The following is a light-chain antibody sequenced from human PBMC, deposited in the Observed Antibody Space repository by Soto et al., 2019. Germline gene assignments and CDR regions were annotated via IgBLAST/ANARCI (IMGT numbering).Light chain of an antibody. Sequence: VLTQSPATLSLSPGERATLSCRASLNVNSYLAWYQQKPGQAPRLLIYDASNRAAGIPARFSGSGSGTQFTLTISSLQSEDFAVYYCQQRGNRPPWTFGQGTKVDIK. CDR3: QQRGNRPPWT. CDR2: DAS. V-gene: IGKV3-11*01. J-gene: IGKJ1*01. CDR1: LNVNSY.